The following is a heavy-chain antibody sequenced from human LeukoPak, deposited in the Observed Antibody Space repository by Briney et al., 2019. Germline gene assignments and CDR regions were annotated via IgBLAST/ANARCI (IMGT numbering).Heavy chain of an antibody. CDR2: MNPNSGNT. Sequence: GASVKVSCKASGYTFTNYDINWVRQATGQGLEWMGWMNPNSGNTGYAQKFQGRVTMTRNTSISTAYMELSSLRSEDTAIYYCARGSDSSGYYFEDYCGMDVWGQGTTVTVSS. CDR3: ARGSDSSGYYFEDYCGMDV. CDR1: GYTFTNYD. D-gene: IGHD3-22*01. J-gene: IGHJ6*02. V-gene: IGHV1-8*01.